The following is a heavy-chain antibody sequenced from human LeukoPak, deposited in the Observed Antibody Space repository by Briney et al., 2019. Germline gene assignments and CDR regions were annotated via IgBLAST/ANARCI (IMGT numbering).Heavy chain of an antibody. V-gene: IGHV1-2*02. Sequence: ASVKVSCKPSGYTFTGYYLHWLRQAPGQGLEWMGWMNTNTGATMYAQKFQDRVTLTRDTSISTGYLELTSLRSDDTALYYCARDRVGSGWLRPYYFEFWGQGTLVTVSS. J-gene: IGHJ4*02. CDR1: GYTFTGYY. CDR2: MNTNTGAT. CDR3: ARDRVGSGWLRPYYFEF. D-gene: IGHD6-19*01.